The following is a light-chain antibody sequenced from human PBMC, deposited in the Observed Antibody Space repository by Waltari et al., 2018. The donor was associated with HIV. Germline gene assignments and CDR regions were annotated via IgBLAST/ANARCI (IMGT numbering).Light chain of an antibody. CDR2: AAS. CDR3: QQSYRIPYS. J-gene: IGKJ2*01. CDR1: QNIFSY. Sequence: DIQMTQSPSSLSASVGDRITISGRASQNIFSYLNWYQQRQGKAPKLLMYAASNLQGGVPSRFSGSGSETGFNLTVSSLQAEDFATYYCQQSYRIPYSFGQGTKLEI. V-gene: IGKV1-39*01.